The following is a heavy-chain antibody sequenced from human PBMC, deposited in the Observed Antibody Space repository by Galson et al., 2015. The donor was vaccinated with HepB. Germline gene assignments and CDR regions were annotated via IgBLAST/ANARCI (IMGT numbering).Heavy chain of an antibody. CDR3: AVTKDPVLRYFDWSELGY. CDR1: GFTFTSSA. Sequence: SVKVSCKASGFTFTSSAVQWVRQARGQRLEWIGWIVVGSGNTNYAQKFQERVTITRDMSTSTAYMELSSLRSEDTAVYYCAVTKDPVLRYFDWSELGYWGQGTLVTVSS. CDR2: IVVGSGNT. J-gene: IGHJ4*02. V-gene: IGHV1-58*01. D-gene: IGHD3-9*01.